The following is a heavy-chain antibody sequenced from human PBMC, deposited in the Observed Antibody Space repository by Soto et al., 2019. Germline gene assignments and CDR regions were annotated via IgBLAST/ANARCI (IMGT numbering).Heavy chain of an antibody. CDR2: INHSGST. CDR3: ARGIVVVPAAMPWFDP. J-gene: IGHJ5*02. D-gene: IGHD2-2*01. V-gene: IGHV4-34*01. CDR1: GGSFSGYY. Sequence: QVQLQQWGAGLLKPSETLSLTCAVYGGSFSGYYWSWIRQPPGKGLEWIGEINHSGSTNYNPSLKSRVSISVATSKNQFSLKLSSVTAADTAVYYCARGIVVVPAAMPWFDPWGQGTLVTVSS.